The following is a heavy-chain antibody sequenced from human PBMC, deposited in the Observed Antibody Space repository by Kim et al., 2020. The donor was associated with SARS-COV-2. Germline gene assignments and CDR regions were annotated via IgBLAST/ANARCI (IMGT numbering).Heavy chain of an antibody. Sequence: AQGFTGRFVFSLDTSVGTAYLQISSLKAEDTAVYYCARGGGYSGYDWFDYWGQGTLVTVSS. D-gene: IGHD5-12*01. V-gene: IGHV7-4-1*02. J-gene: IGHJ4*02. CDR3: ARGGGYSGYDWFDY.